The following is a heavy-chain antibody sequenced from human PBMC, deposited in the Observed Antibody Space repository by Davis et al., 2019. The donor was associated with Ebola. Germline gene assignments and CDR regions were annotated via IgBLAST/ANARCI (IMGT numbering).Heavy chain of an antibody. Sequence: SETLSLTCSVSGASISSSNYYWAWIRQPPGKGLEWIGYIYYSGSTNYNPSLKSRVTISVDTSKNQFSLKLSSVTAADTAVYYCARGAVAGLPFDYWGQGTLVTVSS. D-gene: IGHD6-19*01. CDR3: ARGAVAGLPFDY. CDR1: GASISSSNYY. CDR2: IYYSGST. J-gene: IGHJ4*02. V-gene: IGHV4-61*05.